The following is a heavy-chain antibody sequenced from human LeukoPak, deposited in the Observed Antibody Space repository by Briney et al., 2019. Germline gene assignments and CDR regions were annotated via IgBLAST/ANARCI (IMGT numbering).Heavy chain of an antibody. V-gene: IGHV4-34*01. CDR3: ARERKWLGAFDI. D-gene: IGHD3-22*01. J-gene: IGHJ3*02. CDR2: INHSGST. CDR1: GGSFSGYY. Sequence: PSETLSLTCAVYGGSFSGYYWSWIRQPPGKGLDWIGEINHSGSTNYNPSLNSRVTISVDTSKNQFSLKLSSVTAADTAVYYCARERKWLGAFDIWGQGTMVTVSS.